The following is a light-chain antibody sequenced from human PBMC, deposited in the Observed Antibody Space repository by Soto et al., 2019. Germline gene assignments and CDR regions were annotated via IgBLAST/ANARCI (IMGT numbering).Light chain of an antibody. CDR1: SSDVGGYNY. V-gene: IGLV2-8*01. Sequence: QSALTQPPSASGSPGQSVTISCTGTSSDVGGYNYVSWYQQHPGKAPKVMIYDVNKRPSGVPDRFSGSKSGNTASLTVSGLQAEDEGDYYCSSHAGGQNVVFGGGTTVTVL. CDR3: SSHAGGQNVV. CDR2: DVN. J-gene: IGLJ2*01.